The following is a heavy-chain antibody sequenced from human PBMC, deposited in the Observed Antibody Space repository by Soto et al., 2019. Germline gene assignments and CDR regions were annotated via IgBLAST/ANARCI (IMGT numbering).Heavy chain of an antibody. CDR3: ARNSTISRAYTDY. CDR1: GGCIGSGDYY. D-gene: IGHD3-16*01. CDR2: IYYSGST. V-gene: IGHV4-30-4*01. Sequence: PSETLSLTCTVCGGCIGSGDYYWSWIRQPPGKGPEWIGYIYYSGSTYYNPSLKSRVTISVDTPKNQFSLKLSSVTAADTAVYYCARNSTISRAYTDYWGQGTLVTVSS. J-gene: IGHJ4*02.